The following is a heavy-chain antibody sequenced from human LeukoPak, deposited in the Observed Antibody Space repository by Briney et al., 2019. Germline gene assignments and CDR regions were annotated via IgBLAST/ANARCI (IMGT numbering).Heavy chain of an antibody. CDR2: VKEDGSER. D-gene: IGHD3-16*01. Sequence: GGSLRLSCAASGLTFSIYWMNWVRQAPGKGLEWVASVKEDGSERYYVDSVRGRFTISRDNAKNSLYLQMNSLRAEDTAVYYCARALGDDPIDHWGQGTLVTVSS. CDR1: GLTFSIYW. V-gene: IGHV3-7*01. CDR3: ARALGDDPIDH. J-gene: IGHJ4*02.